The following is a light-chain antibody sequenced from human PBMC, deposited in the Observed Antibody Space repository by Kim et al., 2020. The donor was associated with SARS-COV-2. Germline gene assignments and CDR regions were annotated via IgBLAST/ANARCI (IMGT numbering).Light chain of an antibody. CDR3: QQYNSYSCA. CDR2: DAS. J-gene: IGKJ1*01. V-gene: IGKV1-5*01. CDR1: QSISSW. Sequence: DIQMTQSPSTLSASVGDRVTITCRASQSISSWLAWYQQKPGKAPKLLIYDASSLESGVPSRFSGSGSGTEFTLTISSLQPDDFATYYRQQYNSYSCALGQGAKVDIK.